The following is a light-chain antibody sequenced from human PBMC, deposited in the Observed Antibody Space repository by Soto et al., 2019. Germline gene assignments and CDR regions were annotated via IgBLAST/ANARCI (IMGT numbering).Light chain of an antibody. CDR2: GAS. CDR1: QSVSSSY. CDR3: QQYGSSPQT. Sequence: EIMLKQSPATLSLNPGERATLPCRASQSVSSSYLAWYQQKPGQAPRLLIYGASSRATGIPDRFSGSGSGTDFTLTIIRLEPEDVAVYYCQQYGSSPQTFGQGGKVDIK. V-gene: IGKV3-20*01. J-gene: IGKJ1*01.